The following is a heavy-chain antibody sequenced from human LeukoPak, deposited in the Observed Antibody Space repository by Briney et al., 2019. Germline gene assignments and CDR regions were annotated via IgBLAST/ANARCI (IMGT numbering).Heavy chain of an antibody. J-gene: IGHJ6*02. CDR1: GGSINSGIYY. Sequence: SQTLSLTCTVSGGSINSGIYYWTWIRQPPGKGPEWIGNMHNSGSTYYNPSLESRLTISLDTSKNQFSLRLISVTAADTAVYYCARDSTVTGDYPYYYGLDVWGQGTTVTVSS. V-gene: IGHV4-30-4*01. CDR3: ARDSTVTGDYPYYYGLDV. CDR2: MHNSGST. D-gene: IGHD4-17*01.